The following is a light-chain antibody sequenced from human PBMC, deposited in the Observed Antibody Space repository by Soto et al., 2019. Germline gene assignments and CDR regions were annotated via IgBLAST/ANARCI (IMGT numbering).Light chain of an antibody. CDR1: SSDIGAYKY. J-gene: IGLJ2*01. V-gene: IGLV2-14*01. Sequence: QSVLTQPASVSGSPGQSITISCTGTSSDIGAYKYVSWYQQHPGRAPKLMIYEVIHRPSGVSSRFSGSKSGKTASLSISGLQADDEADYYCSSYTSSRTLVFGGGTKLTGL. CDR3: SSYTSSRTLV. CDR2: EVI.